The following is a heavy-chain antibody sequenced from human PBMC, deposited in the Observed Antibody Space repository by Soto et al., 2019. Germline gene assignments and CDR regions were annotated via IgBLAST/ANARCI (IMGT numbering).Heavy chain of an antibody. CDR3: ARNTIFGVVNYGMDV. CDR1: GYTFTGYY. V-gene: IGHV1-2*04. Sequence: ASVKVSCKASGYTFTGYYMHWVRQAPGQGLEWMGWINPNSGGTNYAQKFQGWVTMTRDTSISTAYMELSRLRSDDTAVYYCARNTIFGVVNYGMDVWGQGTTVTVSS. D-gene: IGHD3-3*01. CDR2: INPNSGGT. J-gene: IGHJ6*02.